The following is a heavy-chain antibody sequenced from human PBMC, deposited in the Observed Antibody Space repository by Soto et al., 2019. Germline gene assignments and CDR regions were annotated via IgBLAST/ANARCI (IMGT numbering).Heavy chain of an antibody. Sequence: SETLSLTCCVSGDSINSDKYYLGWIRQPPGKGLEWIGSIYFRGNTYYNPSLQTRVTISLDKSKSQFSLKLNSVTAADSAVYFCARLEGLATISYYFDFWGQGALVTVSS. CDR2: IYFRGNT. V-gene: IGHV4-39*01. CDR3: ARLEGLATISYYFDF. D-gene: IGHD3-9*01. CDR1: GDSINSDKYY. J-gene: IGHJ4*02.